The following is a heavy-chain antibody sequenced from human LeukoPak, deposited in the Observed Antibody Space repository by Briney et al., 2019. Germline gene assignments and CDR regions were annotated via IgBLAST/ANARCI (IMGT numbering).Heavy chain of an antibody. D-gene: IGHD3-22*01. J-gene: IGHJ4*02. Sequence: PSETLSLTCAVSGYSISSGYYWGWIRQPPGKGLEWIGEINHSGSTNYNPSLKSRVTISVDTSKNQFSLKLSSVTAADTAVYYCARGLYYYDSSGLLDYWGQGTLVTVSS. V-gene: IGHV4-38-2*01. CDR3: ARGLYYYDSSGLLDY. CDR1: GYSISSGYY. CDR2: INHSGST.